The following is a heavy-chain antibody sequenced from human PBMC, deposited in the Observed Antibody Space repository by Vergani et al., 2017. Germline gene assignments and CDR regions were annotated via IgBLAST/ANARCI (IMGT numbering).Heavy chain of an antibody. V-gene: IGHV4-61*01. Sequence: QVQLQESGQGLVKPSETLSLTCTVPGGSVSSGSYYWSWIRQPPGKGLEWIGYIYYSGSTNYNPSLKGRVTISVDTSKNQFSLKLSSVTAADTAVYYCARDGHYYDSSGYPNWYFDLWGRGTLVTVSS. D-gene: IGHD3-22*01. CDR1: GGSVSSGSYY. CDR3: ARDGHYYDSSGYPNWYFDL. CDR2: IYYSGST. J-gene: IGHJ2*01.